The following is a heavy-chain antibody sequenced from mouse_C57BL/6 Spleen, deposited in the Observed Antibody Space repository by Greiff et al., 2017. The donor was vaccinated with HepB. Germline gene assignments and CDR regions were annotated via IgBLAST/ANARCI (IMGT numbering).Heavy chain of an antibody. CDR2: IYPGDGDT. D-gene: IGHD1-1*01. V-gene: IGHV1-82*01. Sequence: VQLQQSGPELVKPGASVKISCKASGYAFSSSWMNWVKQRPGKGLEWIGRIYPGDGDTNYNGKFKGKATLTADKSSSTAYMQLSSLTSEDSAVYYCARSCNYYGSSDWYFDVWGTGTTVTVSS. J-gene: IGHJ1*03. CDR1: GYAFSSSW. CDR3: ARSCNYYGSSDWYFDV.